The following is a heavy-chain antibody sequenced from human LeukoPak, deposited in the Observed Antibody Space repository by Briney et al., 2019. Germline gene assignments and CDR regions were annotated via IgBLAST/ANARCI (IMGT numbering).Heavy chain of an antibody. J-gene: IGHJ3*02. V-gene: IGHV1-69*05. CDR1: GGIFSSYA. D-gene: IGHD5-24*01. CDR3: ATGWEMATTLEAFDI. CDR2: IIPILGSA. Sequence: VASVKVSCKASGGIFSSYAVSWVRQAPGQGLEWVGGIIPILGSAKYAQKFQGRVSITTDESASTVYMEVSSLRSDDTAVYYCATGWEMATTLEAFDIWGQGTMVTVSS.